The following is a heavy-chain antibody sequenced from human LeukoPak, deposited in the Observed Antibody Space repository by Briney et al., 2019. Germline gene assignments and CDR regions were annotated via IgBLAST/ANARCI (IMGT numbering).Heavy chain of an antibody. V-gene: IGHV3-33*06. CDR1: GFTFSSYG. Sequence: PGGSLRLSCAASGFTFSSYGMHWVRQAPGKGLGWVAVIWYDGSNKYYADSVKGRFTISRDNSKNTLYLQMNSLRAEDTAVYYCAKKDSYGYNYFDYWGQGTLVTVSS. J-gene: IGHJ4*02. CDR3: AKKDSYGYNYFDY. D-gene: IGHD5-18*01. CDR2: IWYDGSNK.